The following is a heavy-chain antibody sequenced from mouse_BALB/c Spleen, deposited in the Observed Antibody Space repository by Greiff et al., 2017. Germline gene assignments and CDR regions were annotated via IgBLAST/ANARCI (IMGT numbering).Heavy chain of an antibody. CDR1: GYTFTSYT. V-gene: IGHV1-4*01. J-gene: IGHJ2*01. CDR2: INPSSGYT. CDR3: ARGLPSSNFDY. Sequence: QVHVKQSGAELARPGASVKMSCKASGYTFTSYTMHWVKQRPGQGLEWIGYINPSSGYTNYNQKFKDKATLTADKSSSTAYMQLSSLTSEDSAVYYCARGLPSSNFDYWGQGTTLTVSS. D-gene: IGHD1-1*01.